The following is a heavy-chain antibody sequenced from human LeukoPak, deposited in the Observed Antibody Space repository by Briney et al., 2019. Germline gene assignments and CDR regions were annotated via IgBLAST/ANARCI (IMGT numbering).Heavy chain of an antibody. V-gene: IGHV3-7*04. D-gene: IGHD4-17*01. J-gene: IGHJ6*03. CDR2: IKQDGSEK. CDR3: ASDTTVTTNSFNYIDV. CDR1: GFSFSSDW. Sequence: GRSLRLSCAASGFSFSSDWMSWVRHGPRKGLEWVANIKQDGSEKYYVDPLMGRVTISTDNATNTLYLQMNSLRAEDTAVYYCASDTTVTTNSFNYIDVWGNGTTVTVSS.